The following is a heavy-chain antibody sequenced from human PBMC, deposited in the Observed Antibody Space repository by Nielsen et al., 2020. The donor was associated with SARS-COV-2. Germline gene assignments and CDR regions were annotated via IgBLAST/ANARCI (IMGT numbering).Heavy chain of an antibody. D-gene: IGHD2-2*01. CDR1: GGSLSSRNYY. Sequence: SETLSPTCTVSGGSLSSRNYYWGWIRQPPGKGLEWIGTIYYSGSVSYNPSLRSRVTISVDTSKKHFSLKLTSVTAADTAVYFCARGDIAVVPAAMFRGDDAFDIWGQGTMVRVSS. CDR3: ARGDIAVVPAAMFRGDDAFDI. CDR2: IYYSGSV. V-gene: IGHV4-39*02. J-gene: IGHJ3*02.